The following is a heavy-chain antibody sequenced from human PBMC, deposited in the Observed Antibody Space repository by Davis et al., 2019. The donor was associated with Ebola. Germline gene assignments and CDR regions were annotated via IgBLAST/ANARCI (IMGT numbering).Heavy chain of an antibody. CDR1: GFTFSSYS. Sequence: GESLKIPCAASGFTFSSYSMNWVRQAPGKGLEWVSSISSSSSYIYYADSVKGRFTISRDNAKNSLYLQMNSLRAEDTAVYYCARDQQWYDILTGFDPWGQGTLVTVSS. CDR2: ISSSSSYI. J-gene: IGHJ5*02. V-gene: IGHV3-21*01. CDR3: ARDQQWYDILTGFDP. D-gene: IGHD3-9*01.